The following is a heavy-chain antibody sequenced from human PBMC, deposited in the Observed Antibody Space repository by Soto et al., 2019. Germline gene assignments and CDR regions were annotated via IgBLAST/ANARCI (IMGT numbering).Heavy chain of an antibody. CDR1: GGSISSYY. Sequence: SETLSLTCTVSGGSISSYYWSWIRQPPGKGLEWIGYIYYSGSTNYNPSLKSRVTISVDTSKNQFSLKLSSVTAADTAVYYCARVIPIHDTLLLSFGVVQGYYYMDVWGKGTTVTVSS. J-gene: IGHJ6*03. V-gene: IGHV4-59*01. D-gene: IGHD3-3*01. CDR2: IYYSGST. CDR3: ARVIPIHDTLLLSFGVVQGYYYMDV.